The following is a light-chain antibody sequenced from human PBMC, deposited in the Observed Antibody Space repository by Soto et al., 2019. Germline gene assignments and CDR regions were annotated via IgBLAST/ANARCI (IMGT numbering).Light chain of an antibody. V-gene: IGLV2-14*01. J-gene: IGLJ1*01. CDR3: SSYTSSSTRV. CDR2: DVS. CDR1: SSDVGGYNY. Sequence: QSVLTQPASVSGSPGQSITISCNGTSSDVGGYNYVSWYQQHPSKAPKLMIYDVSNRPSGVSNRFSGSKSGNTASLTISGLQAEDEADYYCSSYTSSSTRVFGTGTKVTVL.